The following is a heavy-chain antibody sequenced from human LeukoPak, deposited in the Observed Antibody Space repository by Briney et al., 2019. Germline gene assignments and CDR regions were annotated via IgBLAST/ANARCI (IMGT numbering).Heavy chain of an antibody. Sequence: SETLSLTCTVSGGSISSSSYYWSWIRQPPGKGLEWIVYIYYSGSTYYNPSLKSRVTISVDTSKNQFSLKLSSVTAADTAVYYCARGLSGGYYYYYYMDVWGKGTTVTVSS. CDR1: GGSISSSSYY. D-gene: IGHD3-10*02. J-gene: IGHJ6*03. CDR3: ARGLSGGYYYYYYMDV. V-gene: IGHV4-30-4*08. CDR2: IYYSGST.